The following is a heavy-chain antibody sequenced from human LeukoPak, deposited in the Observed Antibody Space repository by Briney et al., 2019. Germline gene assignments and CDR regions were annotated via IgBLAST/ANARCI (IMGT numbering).Heavy chain of an antibody. CDR1: GLTLSTYA. J-gene: IGHJ6*03. CDR2: IIPMFGSA. D-gene: IGHD6-6*01. Sequence: SVKVSCKASGLTLSTYAISWVRQAPGQGLEWMGGIIPMFGSAHYAQKFQDRVTITTDESTTIAYMELSSLRSEDTAVYYCASSPRIVGRLDYYYMDVWGKGTTVTVSS. CDR3: ASSPRIVGRLDYYYMDV. V-gene: IGHV1-69*05.